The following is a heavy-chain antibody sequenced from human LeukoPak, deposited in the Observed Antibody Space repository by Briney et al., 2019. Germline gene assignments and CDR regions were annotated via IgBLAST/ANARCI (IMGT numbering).Heavy chain of an antibody. D-gene: IGHD5-18*01. Sequence: ASVKVSCKASGYTFTGYYMHWVRQAPGQGLEWMGRINPNSGGTNYAQKFQGRVTMTRDTSISTAYMELSRLRSDDTAVYYCARDVNVIMLRGYSYGSVSWFDPWGQGTLVTVSS. V-gene: IGHV1-2*06. CDR3: ARDVNVIMLRGYSYGSVSWFDP. J-gene: IGHJ5*02. CDR1: GYTFTGYY. CDR2: INPNSGGT.